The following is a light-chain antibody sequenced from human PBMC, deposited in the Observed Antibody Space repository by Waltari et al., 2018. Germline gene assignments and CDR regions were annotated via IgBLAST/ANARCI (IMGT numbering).Light chain of an antibody. J-gene: IGKJ5*01. V-gene: IGKV3-11*01. CDR2: DAS. CDR1: RSVSSY. CDR3: QQRSNWIT. Sequence: EIVLTQSPATLSLSLGERATLSCRASRSVSSYLAWYQQKPGQAPRPLIYDASNRATGIPARFSGRESGTDFTLTISSLEPEDFAVYYCQQRSNWITVGQGTRLEIK.